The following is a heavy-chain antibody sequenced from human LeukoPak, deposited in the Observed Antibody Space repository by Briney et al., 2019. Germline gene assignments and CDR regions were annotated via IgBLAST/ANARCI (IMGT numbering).Heavy chain of an antibody. CDR1: GGTFSSYA. V-gene: IGHV1-69*13. J-gene: IGHJ5*02. D-gene: IGHD3-22*01. CDR3: AREMLGYYDSSGYQNWFDP. CDR2: IIPIFGTA. Sequence: SVKVSCKASGGTFSSYAISWVRQAPGQGLEWMGGIIPIFGTANYAQRFQGRVTITADESTSTAYMELSSLRSEDTAVYYCAREMLGYYDSSGYQNWFDPWGQGTLVTVSS.